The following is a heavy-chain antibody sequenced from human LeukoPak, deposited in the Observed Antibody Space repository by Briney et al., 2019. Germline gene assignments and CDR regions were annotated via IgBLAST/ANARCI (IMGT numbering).Heavy chain of an antibody. CDR3: ARGPADYNKLKPGGRDGYKYKSERTPFDY. Sequence: PGGSLRLSCAASGFTFSTYSMNWVRQAPGKGLEWVSYISSSSSTIYYADSVKGRFTISRDNAKNSLYLQMNSLRAEDTAVYYCARGPADYNKLKPGGRDGYKYKSERTPFDYWGQGTLVTVSS. CDR1: GFTFSTYS. J-gene: IGHJ4*02. CDR2: ISSSSSTI. D-gene: IGHD5-24*01. V-gene: IGHV3-48*01.